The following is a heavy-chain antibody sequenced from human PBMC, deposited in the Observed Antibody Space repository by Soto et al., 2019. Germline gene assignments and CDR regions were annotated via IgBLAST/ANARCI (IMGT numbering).Heavy chain of an antibody. V-gene: IGHV4-59*01. CDR3: ARGGDYDFWSGSPLNNWFDP. D-gene: IGHD3-3*01. CDR1: GGSISSYY. CDR2: IYYSGST. Sequence: PSETLSLTCTVSGGSISSYYWSWIRQPPGKGLEWIGYIYYSGSTNYNPSLKSRVTISVDTSKNQFSLKLSSVTAADTAVYYCARGGDYDFWSGSPLNNWFDPWGQGTLVTVSS. J-gene: IGHJ5*02.